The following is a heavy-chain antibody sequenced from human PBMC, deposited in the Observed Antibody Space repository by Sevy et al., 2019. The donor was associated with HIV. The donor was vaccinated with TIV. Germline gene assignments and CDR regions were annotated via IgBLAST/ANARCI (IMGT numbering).Heavy chain of an antibody. CDR2: LSFGCGER. CDR3: AREGCTKPHDY. Sequence: GGSLRLSCAASGFTFSKYSMSWVRQPPGKGLEWVSTLSFGCGERNYADSVKGRFTISRDNSNSSVYLQMNTLGPEDTAVYYCAREGCTKPHDYWGQGTLVTVSS. CDR1: GFTFSKYS. J-gene: IGHJ4*02. V-gene: IGHV3-23*01. D-gene: IGHD2-8*01.